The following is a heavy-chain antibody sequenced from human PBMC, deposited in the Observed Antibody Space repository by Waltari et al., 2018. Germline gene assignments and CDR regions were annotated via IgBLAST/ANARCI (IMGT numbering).Heavy chain of an antibody. CDR3: AKGLGTVTDL. D-gene: IGHD1-1*01. J-gene: IGHJ5*02. Sequence: QVSLVESGGGVVRPGGSLRLACTASGFSFGTFGIHWIRQAPGKGLEWVVYVRYDGNNQEYADSVKGRFTISRDNSKNTLYLQMNSLTLEDTALYFCAKGLGTVTDLWGQGTVVTVSS. V-gene: IGHV3-30*02. CDR1: GFSFGTFG. CDR2: VRYDGNNQ.